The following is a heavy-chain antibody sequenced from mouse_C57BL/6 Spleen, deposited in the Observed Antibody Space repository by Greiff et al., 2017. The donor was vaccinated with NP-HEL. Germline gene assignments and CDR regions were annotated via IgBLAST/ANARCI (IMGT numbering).Heavy chain of an antibody. CDR1: GYTFTDYY. CDR3: ARVDPYYFDY. Sequence: EVQLQQSGPELVKPGASVKISCKASGYTFTDYYMNWVKQSHGKSLEWIGDINPNNGGTRYNQKFKGKATLTVDKSSSTAYMELRSLTSEDSAVYDCARVDPYYFDYWGQGTTLTVSS. CDR2: INPNNGGT. V-gene: IGHV1-26*01. J-gene: IGHJ2*01.